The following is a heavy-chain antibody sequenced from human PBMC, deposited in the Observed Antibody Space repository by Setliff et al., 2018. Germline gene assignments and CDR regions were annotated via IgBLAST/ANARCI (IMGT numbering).Heavy chain of an antibody. V-gene: IGHV3-30*02. CDR3: ARDPNGDYVGAFDP. D-gene: IGHD4-17*01. Sequence: PGESLKISCAASGFVFGTYGMHWVRQAPGKGLDWVASVRFDGSYKVYADSVKGRFTISRDNSKNAVYLQMNSLRAEDTAEYYCARDPNGDYVGAFDPWGQGILVTVSS. J-gene: IGHJ5*02. CDR2: VRFDGSYK. CDR1: GFVFGTYG.